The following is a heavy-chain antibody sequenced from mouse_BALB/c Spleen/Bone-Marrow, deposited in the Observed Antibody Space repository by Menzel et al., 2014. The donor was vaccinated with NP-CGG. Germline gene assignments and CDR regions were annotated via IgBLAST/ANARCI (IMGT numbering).Heavy chain of an antibody. CDR2: IDPYDSET. CDR3: AREDYGYAMDY. V-gene: IGHV1-52*01. Sequence: VHLVESGAELVRPGAPVKLSCKASGYTFTSYWMNWVKQRPEQGLEWIGRIDPYDSETHYNQKFKDKAILTLDKSSSTAYMQLSSLTSEDSAVYYRAREDYGYAMDYWGQGTSVTVSS. D-gene: IGHD1-1*01. CDR1: GYTFTSYW. J-gene: IGHJ4*01.